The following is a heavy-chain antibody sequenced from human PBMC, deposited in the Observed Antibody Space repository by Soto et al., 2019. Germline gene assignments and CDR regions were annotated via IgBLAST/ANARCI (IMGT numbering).Heavy chain of an antibody. CDR3: ARTPPDFLSGYPHDAFDI. J-gene: IGHJ3*02. CDR1: GFTFSSYW. Sequence: EVQLVESGGGLVQPGGSLRLSCAASGFTFSSYWMHWVRQAPGKGLVWVSRINSDGSSTSYADSVKGRFTISRDNAKNTLYLQMNSLRAEDTAVYYCARTPPDFLSGYPHDAFDIWGQGTMVTVSS. D-gene: IGHD3-3*01. CDR2: INSDGSST. V-gene: IGHV3-74*01.